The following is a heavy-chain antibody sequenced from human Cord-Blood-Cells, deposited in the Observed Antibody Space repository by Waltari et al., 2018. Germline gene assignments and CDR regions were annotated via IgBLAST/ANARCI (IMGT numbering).Heavy chain of an antibody. CDR1: GGTFSSYA. CDR2: IIPIFGTA. D-gene: IGHD6-13*01. CDR3: AREEAYSSSWYQATLYY. J-gene: IGHJ4*02. Sequence: QVQLVQSGAEVKKPGSSVKVSCKASGGTFSSYAISWVRQAPGQGLEWMGGIIPIFGTANYAQKFQGRVTITADESTSTAYMELSSLRSEDTAVYYCAREEAYSSSWYQATLYYWGQGTLVTVSS. V-gene: IGHV1-69*01.